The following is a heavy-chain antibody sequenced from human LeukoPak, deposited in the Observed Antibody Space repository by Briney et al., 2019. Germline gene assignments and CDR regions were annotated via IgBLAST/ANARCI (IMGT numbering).Heavy chain of an antibody. Sequence: ASVKVSCKASGYSFINYGITWVRQAPGQGLEWMGWSSPYNGKTNHAQKFQGRVTMTTDTSTNTAYMELRSLRSDDTAVYYCARGGIDIVTVPVSNWFDPWGQGTLVTVSS. CDR1: GYSFINYG. CDR3: ARGGIDIVTVPVSNWFDP. V-gene: IGHV1-18*01. CDR2: SSPYNGKT. D-gene: IGHD2/OR15-2a*01. J-gene: IGHJ5*02.